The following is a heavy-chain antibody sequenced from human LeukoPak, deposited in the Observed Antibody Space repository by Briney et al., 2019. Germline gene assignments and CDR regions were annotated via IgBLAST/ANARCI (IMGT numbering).Heavy chain of an antibody. D-gene: IGHD3-22*01. Sequence: GGSLRLSCAASGFTFSSYGMSWVRQAPGKGLEWVSSISSSSSYIYYADSVKGRFTISRDNAKNSLYLQMNSLRAEDTAVYYCASRSDSSGYYYFYFDYWGQGTLVTVSS. CDR2: ISSSSSYI. CDR1: GFTFSSYG. V-gene: IGHV3-21*01. J-gene: IGHJ4*02. CDR3: ASRSDSSGYYYFYFDY.